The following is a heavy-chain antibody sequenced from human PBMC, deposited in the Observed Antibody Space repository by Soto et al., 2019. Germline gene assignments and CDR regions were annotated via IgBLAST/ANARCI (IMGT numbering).Heavy chain of an antibody. CDR2: IIPSGGST. J-gene: IGHJ6*02. D-gene: IGHD3-3*02. Sequence: AASVKVSCKASGYTFTTYYMHWVRQAPGQGLEWMGTIIPSGGSTSYAQKFQGRVTMTRDTSTSTAYMELSSLTSEDTAVYYCARALAPFYYYYGMDVWGQGTTVTV. V-gene: IGHV1-46*01. CDR1: GYTFTTYY. CDR3: ARALAPFYYYYGMDV.